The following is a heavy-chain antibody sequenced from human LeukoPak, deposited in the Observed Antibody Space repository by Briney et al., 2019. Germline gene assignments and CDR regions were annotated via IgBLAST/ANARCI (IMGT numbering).Heavy chain of an antibody. D-gene: IGHD3-10*01. V-gene: IGHV1-2*02. J-gene: IGHJ5*02. Sequence: ASVTVFCKASGYTFTSYGISWVRQAPGQGLEWMGWINPNSGDTNYAQKFQDRVTMTRDTAISTAYIELNLLRSDDTAVYYCARGDYYGSPKVVAAWGQGTLVTVSS. CDR2: INPNSGDT. CDR1: GYTFTSYG. CDR3: ARGDYYGSPKVVAA.